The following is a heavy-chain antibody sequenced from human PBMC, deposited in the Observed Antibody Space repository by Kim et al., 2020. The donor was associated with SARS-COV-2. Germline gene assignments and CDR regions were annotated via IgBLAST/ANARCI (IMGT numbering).Heavy chain of an antibody. CDR3: ASEAILSDAFDI. J-gene: IGHJ3*02. Sequence: KDSQKFQGRVTLTKDTSASKAYMELSSLRSEGTAVYYCASEAILSDAFDIWGQGTMVTVSS. V-gene: IGHV1-3*01. D-gene: IGHD2-15*01.